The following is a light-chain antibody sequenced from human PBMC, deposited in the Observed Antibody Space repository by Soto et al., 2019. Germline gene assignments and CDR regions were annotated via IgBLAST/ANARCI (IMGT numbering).Light chain of an antibody. CDR3: QQYNSYPRT. Sequence: IHMTQSPSTLGASVGEIVTITCRASQSISSWLAWYQQKPGKAPKLLIYDASSLESGVPSRFSGSGSGTEFTLTIGSLQPDDFATYYCQQYNSYPRTFGQGTKVDIK. CDR2: DAS. V-gene: IGKV1-5*01. J-gene: IGKJ1*01. CDR1: QSISSW.